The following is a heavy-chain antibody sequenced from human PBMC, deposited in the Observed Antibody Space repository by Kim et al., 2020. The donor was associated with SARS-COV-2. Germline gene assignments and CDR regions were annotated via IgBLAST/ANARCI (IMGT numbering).Heavy chain of an antibody. CDR1: GFTFSTYW. V-gene: IGHV3-7*03. J-gene: IGHJ4*02. CDR3: ATAAGSKILDY. D-gene: IGHD6-13*01. CDR2: VKQDGSEK. Sequence: GGSLRLSCTTSGFTFSTYWMSWVRQAPGKGLEWVANVKQDGSEKYYVDSVKGRFTISRDNAKKSLFLQMNSLRAEDTAVYYCATAAGSKILDYWGQGTLVTVSS.